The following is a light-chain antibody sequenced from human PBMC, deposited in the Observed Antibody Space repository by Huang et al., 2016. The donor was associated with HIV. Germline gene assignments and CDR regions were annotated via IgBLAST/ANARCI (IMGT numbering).Light chain of an antibody. CDR3: QQTYITPLT. Sequence: DIQMTQSPSSLSASVGERVTITCRASQSISSYLNWYQQKPGTAPKVLIYAATSLQSGVPSRFSGSGAGTDFTLTINNLQPEDSATYYCQQTYITPLTFGQGTKLEIK. V-gene: IGKV1-39*01. CDR1: QSISSY. CDR2: AAT. J-gene: IGKJ2*01.